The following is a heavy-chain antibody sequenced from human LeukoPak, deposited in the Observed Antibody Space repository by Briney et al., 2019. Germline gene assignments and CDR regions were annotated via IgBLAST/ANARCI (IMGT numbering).Heavy chain of an antibody. CDR1: GFTFSSYS. CDR2: ISSSSSYI. V-gene: IGHV3-21*01. D-gene: IGHD3-9*01. Sequence: GGSLRLSCAASGFTFSSYSMNWVRQAPGKGLEWVSSISSSSSYIYYADSVKGRFTISRDNAKNSLYLQMNSLRAEDTAVYYCARDRDPPLRYFDWLPNWFDPWGQGTLVTVSS. CDR3: ARDRDPPLRYFDWLPNWFDP. J-gene: IGHJ5*02.